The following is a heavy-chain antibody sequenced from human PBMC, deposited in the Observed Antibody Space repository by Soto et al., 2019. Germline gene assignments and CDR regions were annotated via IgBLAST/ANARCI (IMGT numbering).Heavy chain of an antibody. Sequence: SVKVCCKAAGYTFTGYGFSWVRQAPGQGLEWMGWISTYNGDTHYAQNLQGRVTMTTDTSTSTAYMELRSLRSDDTAVYYCARSNGIAAAGPPFDYWGQGTLVTVSS. D-gene: IGHD6-13*01. J-gene: IGHJ4*02. V-gene: IGHV1-18*01. CDR1: GYTFTGYG. CDR2: ISTYNGDT. CDR3: ARSNGIAAAGPPFDY.